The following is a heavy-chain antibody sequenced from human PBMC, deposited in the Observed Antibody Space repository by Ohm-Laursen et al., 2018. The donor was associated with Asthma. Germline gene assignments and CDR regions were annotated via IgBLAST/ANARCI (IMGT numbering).Heavy chain of an antibody. J-gene: IGHJ6*02. CDR1: GFTFSSYS. V-gene: IGHV3-48*01. Sequence: GSLRLSCAASGFTFSSYSMNWVRQAPGKGLEWVSYISSSSSTIYYADSVKGRFTISRDNAKNSLYLQMNSLRAEDTAVYYCARSIAARLGGSLYYYYGMDVWGQGTTVTVSS. D-gene: IGHD6-6*01. CDR3: ARSIAARLGGSLYYYYGMDV. CDR2: ISSSSSTI.